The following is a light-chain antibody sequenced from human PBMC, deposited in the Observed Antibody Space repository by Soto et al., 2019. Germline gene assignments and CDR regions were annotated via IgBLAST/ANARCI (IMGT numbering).Light chain of an antibody. CDR1: SSNIGAGYD. CDR2: GNS. Sequence: QLVLTQPPSVSGAPGQRVTISCTGSSSNIGAGYDVPWYQQLPGTAPKLLIYGNSNRPSGVPDRFSGSKSGTSASLAITGLQAEDEADYYCQSYDSSLSGNVVFGGGTKLTFL. J-gene: IGLJ2*01. V-gene: IGLV1-40*01. CDR3: QSYDSSLSGNVV.